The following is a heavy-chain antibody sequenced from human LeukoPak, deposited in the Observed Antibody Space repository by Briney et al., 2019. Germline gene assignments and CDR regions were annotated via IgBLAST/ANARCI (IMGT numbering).Heavy chain of an antibody. CDR1: GFTFSSYA. V-gene: IGHV3-23*01. CDR2: ISGSGDST. D-gene: IGHD3-22*01. Sequence: GGSLRLSCAASGFTFSSYAMSWVRQAPGKGLEWVSAISGSGDSTYHADSVKGRFTISRDNSKNTLYLQMNSLRAEDTAVYYCAKRPNYYDSSGFLPYYFDYWGQGTLVTVSS. CDR3: AKRPNYYDSSGFLPYYFDY. J-gene: IGHJ4*02.